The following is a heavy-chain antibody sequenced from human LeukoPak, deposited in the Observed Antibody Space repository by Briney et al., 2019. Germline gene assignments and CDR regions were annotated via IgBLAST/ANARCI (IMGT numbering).Heavy chain of an antibody. J-gene: IGHJ6*02. CDR1: GGSITQTNY. Sequence: SETLSLTCDVSGGSITQTNYWTWVRQPPGKGLEWIGEVNLQGGTNYNPSLLRRVAISVDTSANHVSLQMTSVTAADTAVYYCARDMKLVHYYYYGMDVWGQGTTVTVSS. CDR2: VNLQGGT. V-gene: IGHV4-4*02. CDR3: ARDMKLVHYYYYGMDV. D-gene: IGHD6-13*01.